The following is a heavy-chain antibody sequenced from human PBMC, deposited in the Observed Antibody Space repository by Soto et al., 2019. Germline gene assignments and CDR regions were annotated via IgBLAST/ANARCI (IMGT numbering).Heavy chain of an antibody. CDR2: INAGNGNT. Sequence: ASVKVSCKASGYTFTSYAMHWVRQAPGQRLEWMGWINAGNGNTKYSQKFQGRVTITRDTSASTAYMELSSLRSEDTAVYYCASPGVGLHPLDYWGQGTLLTVSS. J-gene: IGHJ4*02. CDR1: GYTFTSYA. D-gene: IGHD3-10*01. CDR3: ASPGVGLHPLDY. V-gene: IGHV1-3*01.